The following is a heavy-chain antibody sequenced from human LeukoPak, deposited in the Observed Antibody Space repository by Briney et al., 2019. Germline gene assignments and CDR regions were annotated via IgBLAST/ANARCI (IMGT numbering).Heavy chain of an antibody. J-gene: IGHJ4*02. D-gene: IGHD3-3*01. V-gene: IGHV3-48*03. CDR2: ISSSGSTI. CDR3: ARGIAGRITIFGVLVGGYFDY. Sequence: GGSLRLSCAASGFTFSSYEMNWVRQAPGKGLEWVSYISSSGSTIYYADSVEGRFTISRDSAKNSLYLEMNSLRVEDTAVYYCARGIAGRITIFGVLVGGYFDYWGRGALVTVSS. CDR1: GFTFSSYE.